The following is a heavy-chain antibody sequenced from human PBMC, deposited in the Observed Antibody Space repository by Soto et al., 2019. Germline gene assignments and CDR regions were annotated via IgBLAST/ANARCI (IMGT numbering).Heavy chain of an antibody. J-gene: IGHJ6*02. CDR1: GFSFDDYA. V-gene: IGHV3-9*01. CDR3: AKSTGGTANGMGV. CDR2: ISWNSGTI. Sequence: EVQVVESGGGLIQPGRSLRLSCAASGFSFDDYAMHWVRQAPGTGLEWVSGISWNSGTIGYADSVKGRFTISRDNAKNSLYLQMNSLSAEATALYYCAKSTGGTANGMGVWGQGTTVTVSS. D-gene: IGHD2-8*02.